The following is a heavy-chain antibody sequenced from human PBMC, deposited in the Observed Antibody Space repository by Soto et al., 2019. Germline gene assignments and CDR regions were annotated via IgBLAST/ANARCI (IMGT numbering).Heavy chain of an antibody. CDR1: GYTFTSYG. Sequence: QVQLVQSGAEVKKPGASVKVSCKAFGYTFTSYGITWVRQAPGQGLEWMGWISAYNGNTSYAQKLQGRVTMTTDTATSKAHRDLRSLRADDTAVNYCDKSRYQSSSYYYDWGQGTLVSVCS. V-gene: IGHV1-18*01. CDR3: DKSRYQSSSYYYD. CDR2: ISAYNGNT. J-gene: IGHJ4*02. D-gene: IGHD3-22*01.